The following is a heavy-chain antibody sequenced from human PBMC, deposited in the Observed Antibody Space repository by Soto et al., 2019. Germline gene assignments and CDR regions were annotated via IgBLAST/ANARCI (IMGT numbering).Heavy chain of an antibody. J-gene: IGHJ6*02. V-gene: IGHV3-74*01. D-gene: IGHD6-19*01. CDR3: ARAYSSGNYYYGMDV. CDR2: INSDGSCT. CDR1: GFTFSNYW. Sequence: PGGSLRLSCAASGFTFSNYWMHWVRQVPGEGLVWVSRINSDGSCTSYADSVKGRFTISRDNAKNTLYLQMNSLRAEDTAVYYCARAYSSGNYYYGMDVWGQGTTVTVSS.